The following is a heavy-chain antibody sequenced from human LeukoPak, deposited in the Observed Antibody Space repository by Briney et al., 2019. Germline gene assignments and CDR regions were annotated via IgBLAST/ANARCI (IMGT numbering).Heavy chain of an antibody. V-gene: IGHV4-59*01. Sequence: SETLSLTCTVSDGSISSYYWSWIRQPPGRGLEWIGYIYYSGSTNYNPSLKSRVTISVDTSKNQFSLKLSSVTAADTAVYYCARYSYGSSDYWGQGTLVTVSS. J-gene: IGHJ4*02. CDR1: DGSISSYY. CDR3: ARYSYGSSDY. CDR2: IYYSGST. D-gene: IGHD5-18*01.